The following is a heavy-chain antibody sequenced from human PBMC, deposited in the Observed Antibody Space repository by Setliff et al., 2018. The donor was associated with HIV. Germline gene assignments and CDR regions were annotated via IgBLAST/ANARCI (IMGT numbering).Heavy chain of an antibody. CDR1: RYTFTAYS. CDR2: INPNSGGT. CDR3: ARVGGTYSYDTDGFFSFYFEI. Sequence: ASVKVSCKASRYTFTAYSMHWVRQAPGQGLEWMGWINPNSGGTNYAQKFQGRITMTRDTSINTAYMELSRLRSDDTAVYYCARVGGTYSYDTDGFFSFYFEIWGRGTLVTVSS. J-gene: IGHJ4*02. D-gene: IGHD3-22*01. V-gene: IGHV1-2*02.